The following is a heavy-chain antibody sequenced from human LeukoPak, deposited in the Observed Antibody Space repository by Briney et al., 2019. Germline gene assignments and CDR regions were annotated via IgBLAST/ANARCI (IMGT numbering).Heavy chain of an antibody. Sequence: GASVKVSCKVSGYTLTELSMHWVRQAPGKGLEWMGGFDPEDGETIYAQKFQGRVTMTRDTSISTAYMELSRLRSDDTAVYYCARGDIVVVPAAIITDYWGQGTLVTVSS. CDR1: GYTLTELS. J-gene: IGHJ4*02. CDR2: FDPEDGET. CDR3: ARGDIVVVPAAIITDY. V-gene: IGHV1-24*01. D-gene: IGHD2-2*01.